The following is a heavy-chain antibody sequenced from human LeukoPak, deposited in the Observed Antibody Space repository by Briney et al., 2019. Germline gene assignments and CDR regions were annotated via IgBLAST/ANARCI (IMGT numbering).Heavy chain of an antibody. CDR1: GYTFTSYG. CDR2: ISAYNGNT. D-gene: IGHD2-15*01. J-gene: IGHJ5*02. CDR3: ARGGNCSGGSCYSDRGWFDP. V-gene: IGHV1-18*01. Sequence: ASVKVSCKASGYTFTSYGISWVRQAPGQGLEWMGWISAYNGNTNYAQKLQGRVTMTTDTSTSTAYMELRSLRSDDTAVYHCARGGNCSGGSCYSDRGWFDPWGQGTLVTVSS.